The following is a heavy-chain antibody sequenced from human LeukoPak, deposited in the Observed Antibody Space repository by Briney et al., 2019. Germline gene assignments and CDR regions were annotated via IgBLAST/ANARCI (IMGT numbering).Heavy chain of an antibody. D-gene: IGHD1-14*01. CDR2: INHSGST. CDR3: ARHEWGITNAFDI. V-gene: IGHV4-34*01. Sequence: PSETLSLTCAVYGGSFIGYYWSWFCQPPGKELEWIGEINHSGSTNYNPSLKSRVTISVDTSKNQFSLKLRSVTAADTAVYYCARHEWGITNAFDIWGQGTMVTVSS. CDR1: GGSFIGYY. J-gene: IGHJ3*02.